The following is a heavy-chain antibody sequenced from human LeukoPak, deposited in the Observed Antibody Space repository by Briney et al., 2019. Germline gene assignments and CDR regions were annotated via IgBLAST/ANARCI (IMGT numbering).Heavy chain of an antibody. Sequence: GGSLRLSCAASGFTFSNYAMSWVRQAPGKGLEWVSGISGSGESTYYADSVKGRFTISRDNSKNTLYLQMNSLRAEDTAVYYCARRSGIAVAGAFDYWGQGTLVTVSS. CDR3: ARRSGIAVAGAFDY. J-gene: IGHJ4*02. CDR2: ISGSGEST. V-gene: IGHV3-23*01. CDR1: GFTFSNYA. D-gene: IGHD6-19*01.